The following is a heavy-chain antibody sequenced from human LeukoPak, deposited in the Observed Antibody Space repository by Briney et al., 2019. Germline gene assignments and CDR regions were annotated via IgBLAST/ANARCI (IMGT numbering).Heavy chain of an antibody. Sequence: ASVKVSCKVSGYTLTELSMHWVRQAPGKGLEWMGGFDPEDGETIYAQKFQGRVTMTEDTSTDTAYMELSSLRSEDTAVYYCATAQQRVRYYSGMDVGGQGPTVTVSS. CDR3: ATAQQRVRYYSGMDV. CDR2: FDPEDGET. V-gene: IGHV1-24*01. D-gene: IGHD6-13*01. CDR1: GYTLTELS. J-gene: IGHJ6*02.